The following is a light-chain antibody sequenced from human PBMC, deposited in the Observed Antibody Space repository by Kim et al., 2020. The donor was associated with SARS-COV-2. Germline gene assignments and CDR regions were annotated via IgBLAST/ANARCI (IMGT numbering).Light chain of an antibody. Sequence: DIRLTQSPSSLSASVGDRVTITCRASQSITSYLHWYQQKPGKAPKLLIYSTSSLQRGVPPRFSGSGSGTDFTLTITSLQPEDFATYYCQQSYTTLYTFGQGTKLEI. V-gene: IGKV1-39*01. J-gene: IGKJ2*01. CDR1: QSITSY. CDR3: QQSYTTLYT. CDR2: STS.